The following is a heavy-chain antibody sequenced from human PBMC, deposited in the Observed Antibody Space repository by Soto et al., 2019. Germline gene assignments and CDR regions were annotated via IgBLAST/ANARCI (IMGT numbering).Heavy chain of an antibody. CDR3: ARQGHSYYDSSGLCFDI. CDR1: GGSISSSSYY. CDR2: IYYSGST. V-gene: IGHV4-39*01. J-gene: IGHJ3*02. Sequence: QLQLQESGPGLVKPSETLSLTCTVSGGSISSSSYYWGWIRQPPGKGLEWIGSIYYSGSTYYNPSLKSRVTISVDTSKNQFSLKLSSVTAADTAVYYCARQGHSYYDSSGLCFDIWGQGTMVTVSS. D-gene: IGHD3-22*01.